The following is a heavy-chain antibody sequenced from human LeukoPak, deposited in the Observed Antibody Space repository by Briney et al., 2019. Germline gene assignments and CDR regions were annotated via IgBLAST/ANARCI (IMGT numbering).Heavy chain of an antibody. CDR1: GGSISSYY. Sequence: SETLSLTCTVSGGSISSYYWSWIRQPPGKGLEWVGYIYYIGSTNYNPSLKNRVTISVDTSKNQLPLKLTSVTAADTAVYYCARGLSHTAMPRSHYYYYYMDVWGKGTTVTVSS. CDR3: ARGLSHTAMPRSHYYYYYMDV. CDR2: IYYIGST. V-gene: IGHV4-59*01. J-gene: IGHJ6*03. D-gene: IGHD5-18*01.